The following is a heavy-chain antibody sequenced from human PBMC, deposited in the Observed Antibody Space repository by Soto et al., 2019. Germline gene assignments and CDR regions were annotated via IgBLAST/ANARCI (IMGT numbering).Heavy chain of an antibody. CDR1: GFTFSSYA. J-gene: IGHJ4*02. Sequence: GGSLRLSCAASGFTFSSYAMSWVRQAPGKGLEWVSAISGSGGSTYYVDSVKGRFTISRDNSKNTLYLQMNSLRAEDTAVYYCARKQGYCSGGSCSKDYWGQGTLVTVSS. CDR2: ISGSGGST. CDR3: ARKQGYCSGGSCSKDY. D-gene: IGHD2-15*01. V-gene: IGHV3-23*01.